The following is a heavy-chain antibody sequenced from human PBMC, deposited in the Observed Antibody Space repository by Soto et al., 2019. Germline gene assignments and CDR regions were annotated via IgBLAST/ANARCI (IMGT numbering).Heavy chain of an antibody. CDR2: IWYDGSNK. CDR3: ARDGGCRDGYTVGCNWFDP. CDR1: GFTFSSYG. D-gene: IGHD5-12*01. V-gene: IGHV3-33*01. Sequence: PGGSLRLSCAASGFTFSSYGMHWVRQAPGKGLEWVAVIWYDGSNKYYADSVKGRFTISRDNSKNTLYLQMNSLRAEDTAVYYCARDGGCRDGYTVGCNWFDPWDQGSL. J-gene: IGHJ5*02.